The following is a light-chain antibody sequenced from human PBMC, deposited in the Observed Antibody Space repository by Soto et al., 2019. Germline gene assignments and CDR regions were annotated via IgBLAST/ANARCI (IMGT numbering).Light chain of an antibody. V-gene: IGKV3-15*01. Sequence: EIVMTQSPATLSVSPGGRATLSCRASQSVSNNLAWYQQKPGQAPRLLIYGASTRATGIPARFSGSGSGTEFTLNISSLQSEDSAVYYCQQYNNWPPFTFGQGTKLEIK. J-gene: IGKJ2*01. CDR1: QSVSNN. CDR2: GAS. CDR3: QQYNNWPPFT.